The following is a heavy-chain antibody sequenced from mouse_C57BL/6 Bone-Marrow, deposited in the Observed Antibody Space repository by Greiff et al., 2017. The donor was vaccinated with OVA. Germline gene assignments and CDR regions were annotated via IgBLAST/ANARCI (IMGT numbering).Heavy chain of an antibody. CDR2: IDPETGGT. Sequence: VQLQQSGAELVRPGASVTLSCKASCYTFTDYEMHWVKQTPVHGLEWIGAIDPETGGTAYNQKFKGKAILTADKSSSTAYMELRSLTSEDSAVYYCTSIYYGYDRALFDYWGQGTTLTVSS. CDR3: TSIYYGYDRALFDY. CDR1: CYTFTDYE. V-gene: IGHV1-15*01. D-gene: IGHD2-2*01. J-gene: IGHJ2*01.